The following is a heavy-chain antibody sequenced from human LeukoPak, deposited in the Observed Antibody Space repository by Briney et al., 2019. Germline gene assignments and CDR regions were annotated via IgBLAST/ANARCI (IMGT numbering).Heavy chain of an antibody. CDR3: ARAGDYYSTGDC. Sequence: QAGGSLRLPCAASGFTLSDHYMDWVRQAPGKGLEWVGRTRNKANSYSTEYATSVKGRFTISRDDSKNSLYLQMNSLKTEDTAVYYCARAGDYYSTGDCWGQGTLVTVSS. V-gene: IGHV3-72*01. CDR1: GFTLSDHY. D-gene: IGHD3-22*01. J-gene: IGHJ4*02. CDR2: TRNKANSYST.